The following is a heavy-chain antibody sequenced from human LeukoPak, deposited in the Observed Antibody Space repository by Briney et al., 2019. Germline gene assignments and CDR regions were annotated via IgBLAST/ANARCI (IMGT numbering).Heavy chain of an antibody. V-gene: IGHV1-3*01. CDR3: AKEVPASTPGDDAFDI. D-gene: IGHD2-2*01. CDR1: GYTFTSYA. J-gene: IGHJ3*02. Sequence: ASVKVSCKASGYTFTSYAMHWVRQAPGQRLEWMGWINAGNGNTKYSQKFQGRVTITRDTSASTAYMELSSLRSEDTAVYYCAKEVPASTPGDDAFDIWGQGTMVTVSS. CDR2: INAGNGNT.